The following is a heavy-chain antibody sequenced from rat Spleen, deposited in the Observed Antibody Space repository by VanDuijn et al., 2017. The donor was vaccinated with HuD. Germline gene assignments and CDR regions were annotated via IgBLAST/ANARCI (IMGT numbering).Heavy chain of an antibody. J-gene: IGHJ3*01. CDR1: GFTFSNYD. CDR2: ISTSGGST. Sequence: EVQLVESGGGLVQPGRSLKLSCAASGFTFSNYDMAWVRQAPTKGLEWVASISTSGGSTYYRDSVKGRFTISRDNAKSTLYLQMDSLRSEDTATYYCTRHDNIGTANWFAYWGQGTLVTVSS. CDR3: TRHDNIGTANWFAY. V-gene: IGHV5-25*01. D-gene: IGHD1-5*01.